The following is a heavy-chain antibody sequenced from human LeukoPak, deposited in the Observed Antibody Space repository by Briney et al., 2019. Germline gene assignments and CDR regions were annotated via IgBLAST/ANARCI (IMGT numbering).Heavy chain of an antibody. V-gene: IGHV1-2*02. CDR3: ARSLAARSLSDY. Sequence: ASVKVSCKASGYTFTGYYMHWVRQAPGQGLEWMGWINPNSGGTNYAQKFQGRVTMTGDTSINTAYMEVSRLRSDDTAVFYCARSLAARSLSDYWGQGTLVTVPS. CDR1: GYTFTGYY. D-gene: IGHD6-6*01. CDR2: INPNSGGT. J-gene: IGHJ4*02.